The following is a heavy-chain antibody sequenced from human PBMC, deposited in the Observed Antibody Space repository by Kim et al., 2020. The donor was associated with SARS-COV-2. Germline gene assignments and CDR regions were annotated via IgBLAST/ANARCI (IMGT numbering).Heavy chain of an antibody. D-gene: IGHD1-26*01. Sequence: GESLKISCKGSGYSFTSYWISWVRQMPGKGLEWMGRIDPSDSYTNYSPSFQGHVTISADKSISTAYLQWSSLKAADTAMYYCARQEFGGATGGNWFDPWGQGTLVTVSS. CDR2: IDPSDSYT. CDR3: ARQEFGGATGGNWFDP. J-gene: IGHJ5*02. V-gene: IGHV5-10-1*01. CDR1: GYSFTSYW.